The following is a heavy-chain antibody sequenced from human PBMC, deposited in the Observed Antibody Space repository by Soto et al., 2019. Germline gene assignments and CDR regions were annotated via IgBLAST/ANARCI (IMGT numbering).Heavy chain of an antibody. D-gene: IGHD2-8*01. Sequence: QVQLQESGPGLVKPSETLSLTCTVSGDSISGKFWSWVRQPSGRGPEWLGYVYLVGSTGTSGSTYYNPSLKSRITMSADSSKNQVSLKVTSVTAADTAMYYCARHVGGTNWHFDLWGRGVLVTVSS. J-gene: IGHJ2*01. V-gene: IGHV4-59*08. CDR1: GDSISGKF. CDR2: VGSTGTSGST. CDR3: ARHVGGTNWHFDL.